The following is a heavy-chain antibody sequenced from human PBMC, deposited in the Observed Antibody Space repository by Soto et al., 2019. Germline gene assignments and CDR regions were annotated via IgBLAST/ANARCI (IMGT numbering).Heavy chain of an antibody. V-gene: IGHV3-23*01. J-gene: IGHJ4*02. Sequence: PGGSLRLSCAASGFTLRTYALSWVRQAPGKGLEWVSAISGSGGSTFYADSVKGRFTISRDNSKNTLDLQMNSLRAEDTAIYYCANWDHENGELWGQGTLVTVSS. CDR1: GFTLRTYA. CDR2: ISGSGGST. CDR3: ANWDHENGEL. D-gene: IGHD4-17*01.